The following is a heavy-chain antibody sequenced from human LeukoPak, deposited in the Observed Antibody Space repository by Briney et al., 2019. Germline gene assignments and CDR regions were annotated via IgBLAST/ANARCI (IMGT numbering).Heavy chain of an antibody. CDR1: GGSISSYY. Sequence: TSETLSLTCTVSGGSISSYYWSWIRQPPGKGLEWIGYIYTSGSTNYNPSLKSRVTISVDTSKNQFSLKLSSVTAADTAVYCCARVGSSTSKYYYYYYMDVWGKGTTVTVSS. CDR2: IYTSGST. CDR3: ARVGSSTSKYYYYYYMDV. V-gene: IGHV4-4*09. D-gene: IGHD2-2*01. J-gene: IGHJ6*03.